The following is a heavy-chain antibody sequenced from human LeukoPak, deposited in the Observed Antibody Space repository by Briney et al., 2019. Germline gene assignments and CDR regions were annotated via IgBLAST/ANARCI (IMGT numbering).Heavy chain of an antibody. J-gene: IGHJ4*02. V-gene: IGHV3-23*01. CDR1: GFTFSNSA. CDR3: AKARVYSDDY. CDR2: ISGSGGST. Sequence: PGGSLRLSCAASGFTFSNSAMSWVRQAPGKGLEWVSSISGSGGSTYYADSVKGRFTISRDNSKNTLYLQMNSLRAEDTAVYYCAKARVYSDDYWGQGTLVTVSS. D-gene: IGHD6-6*01.